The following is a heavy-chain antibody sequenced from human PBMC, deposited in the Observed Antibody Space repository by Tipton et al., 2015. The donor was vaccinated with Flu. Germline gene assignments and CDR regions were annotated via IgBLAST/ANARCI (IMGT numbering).Heavy chain of an antibody. J-gene: IGHJ3*02. D-gene: IGHD3-10*01. CDR3: ARDIPGELWWGCAFDI. CDR2: IKQDGSEK. Sequence: SLRLSCAASGFTFSSYWMSWVRQAPGKGLEWVANIKQDGSEKYYVDSVKGRFTISRDNAKNSLYLQMNSLRAEDTAVYYCARDIPGELWWGCAFDIWGQGTMVTVSS. V-gene: IGHV3-7*01. CDR1: GFTFSSYW.